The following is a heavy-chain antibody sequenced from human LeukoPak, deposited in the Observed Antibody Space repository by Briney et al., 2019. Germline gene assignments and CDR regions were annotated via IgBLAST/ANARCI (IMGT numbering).Heavy chain of an antibody. CDR3: ARDKVAGHYYFDY. Sequence: ASVKVSCKASGYTFSGYYIHWMRQAPGQGLEWMGWISAYNGNTNYAQKLQGRVTMTTDTSTSTAYMELRSLRSDDTAVYYCARDKVAGHYYFDYWGQGTLVTVSS. D-gene: IGHD6-19*01. CDR1: GYTFSGYY. CDR2: ISAYNGNT. J-gene: IGHJ4*02. V-gene: IGHV1-18*04.